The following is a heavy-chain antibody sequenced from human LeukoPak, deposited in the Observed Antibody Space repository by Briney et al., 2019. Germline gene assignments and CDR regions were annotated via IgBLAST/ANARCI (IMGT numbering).Heavy chain of an antibody. CDR3: ATEEGDIVVPGRAFDI. CDR1: GYTLTELS. V-gene: IGHV1-24*01. Sequence: GASVKVSCKVSGYTLTELSMHWVRQAPGKGLEWMGGFDPEDGETIYAQKFQGRVTMTEDTSTDTAYMELSSLRSEDTAVYYCATEEGDIVVPGRAFDIWGQGTMVTVSS. J-gene: IGHJ3*02. D-gene: IGHD2-2*01. CDR2: FDPEDGET.